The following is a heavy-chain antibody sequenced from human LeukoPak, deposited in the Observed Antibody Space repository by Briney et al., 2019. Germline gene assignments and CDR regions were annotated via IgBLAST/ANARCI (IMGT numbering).Heavy chain of an antibody. V-gene: IGHV3-30*04. CDR3: ARDPNGDYIGAFEF. D-gene: IGHD4-17*01. J-gene: IGHJ3*01. CDR1: GFTFSSYA. Sequence: GGSLRLSCAASGFTFSSYAIHWVRQAPGKGLEWVAVISYDGSNKYYADSVKGRFTISRDNSKNTLYLQMNSLKTEDTAQYFCARDPNGDYIGAFEFWGQGTGVTVSS. CDR2: ISYDGSNK.